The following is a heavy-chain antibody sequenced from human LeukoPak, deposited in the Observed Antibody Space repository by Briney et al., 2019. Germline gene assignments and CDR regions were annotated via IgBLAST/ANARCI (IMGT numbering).Heavy chain of an antibody. CDR3: AKEKYCSSTSCYLSPLDY. D-gene: IGHD2-2*01. Sequence: GGSLRLSCAASGFTFSSYAMSWVRQAPGKGLEWVSAISGSGGSTYYADSVKGRFTISRDNSKNTLYLQMNSLRAEDTAVYYCAKEKYCSSTSCYLSPLDYWGQGTLVTVSS. V-gene: IGHV3-23*01. CDR2: ISGSGGST. CDR1: GFTFSSYA. J-gene: IGHJ4*02.